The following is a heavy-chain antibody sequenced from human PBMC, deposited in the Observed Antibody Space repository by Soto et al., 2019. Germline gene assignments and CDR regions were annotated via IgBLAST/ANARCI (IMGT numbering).Heavy chain of an antibody. J-gene: IGHJ3*02. CDR2: IRASVGTT. V-gene: IGHV3-23*01. D-gene: IGHD6-13*01. Sequence: SLRLSCAASGFTFSSYAMNWVRQAPGKGLEWVSAIRASVGTTYYADSVKGRFTISRDNSKNTLYLQMNSLRAEDTAVYYCAKRLIGYSSSWYPGTAFDIWGQGTMVTVSS. CDR3: AKRLIGYSSSWYPGTAFDI. CDR1: GFTFSSYA.